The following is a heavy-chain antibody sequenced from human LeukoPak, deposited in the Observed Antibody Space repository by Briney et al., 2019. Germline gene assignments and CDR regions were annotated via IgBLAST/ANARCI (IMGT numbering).Heavy chain of an antibody. Sequence: SETMSLTSTVSGGSISSSSYYWGWILQTPVNGLEWIGSIYYSRSTYYNPSLNSRVTISADTSKNQFSLNLSSVTAADTAVYYSAARLDCFDPWGQGTLVTVSS. V-gene: IGHV4-39*07. J-gene: IGHJ5*02. CDR1: GGSISSSSYY. CDR3: AARLDCFDP. CDR2: IYYSRST. D-gene: IGHD4-11*01.